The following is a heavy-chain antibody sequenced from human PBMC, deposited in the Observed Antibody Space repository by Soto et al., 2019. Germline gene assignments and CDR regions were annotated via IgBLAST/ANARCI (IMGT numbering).Heavy chain of an antibody. CDR3: AIGAARPEGVIPLDY. V-gene: IGHV1-69*02. CDR1: GGTFSSYT. J-gene: IGHJ4*02. D-gene: IGHD6-6*01. Sequence: ASVKVSCKASGGTFSSYTISWVRQAPGQGLEWMGRIIPILGIANYAQKFQGRVTITADKSTSTAYMELSSLRSEDTAVYYCAIGAARPEGVIPLDYWGQAALVSVSS. CDR2: IIPILGIA.